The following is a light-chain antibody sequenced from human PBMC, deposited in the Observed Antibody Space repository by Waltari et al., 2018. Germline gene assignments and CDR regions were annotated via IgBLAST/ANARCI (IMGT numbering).Light chain of an antibody. V-gene: IGLV3-21*02. CDR2: DGT. CDR1: DIGEKR. CDR3: QVWDSDGDYVV. Sequence: SYVLTQPPSVSVAPGQTARITCGGSDIGEKRVHWYQHKTGQAPLIAVYDGTHRPSGIPGRISGSNSGYTATLSITRVEAGDEADYYCQVWDSDGDYVVFGGGTKLIVL. J-gene: IGLJ2*01.